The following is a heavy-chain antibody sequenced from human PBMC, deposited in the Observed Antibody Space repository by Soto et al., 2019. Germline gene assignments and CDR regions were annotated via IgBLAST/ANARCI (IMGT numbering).Heavy chain of an antibody. CDR1: GYTFTHHG. V-gene: IGHV1-18*01. CDR3: ARDPSNPSGEYQFFDS. Sequence: QVQLVQSGAEVKNPGASVKVSCKASGYTFTHHGISWVRQAPGQGLEWLGWISAYNGDTKYPQALQGRVTLTTESSTITAYMELRSLSSDDTAIYYGARDPSNPSGEYQFFDSLVQGTLVTVSS. D-gene: IGHD4-17*01. J-gene: IGHJ4*02. CDR2: ISAYNGDT.